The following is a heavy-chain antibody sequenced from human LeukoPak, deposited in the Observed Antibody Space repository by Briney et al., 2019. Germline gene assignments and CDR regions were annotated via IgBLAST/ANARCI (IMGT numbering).Heavy chain of an antibody. V-gene: IGHV3-66*01. Sequence: GGSLRVSCAASGFTVSSNYMSWVRQAPGRGLEWVSVIYSGGSTYYADSVKGRFTISRDNSKNTLFLQMNSLRAGDTAVYYCARGTVTMVDYWGQGTLVTVSS. J-gene: IGHJ4*02. CDR3: ARGTVTMVDY. CDR1: GFTVSSNY. D-gene: IGHD3-10*01. CDR2: IYSGGST.